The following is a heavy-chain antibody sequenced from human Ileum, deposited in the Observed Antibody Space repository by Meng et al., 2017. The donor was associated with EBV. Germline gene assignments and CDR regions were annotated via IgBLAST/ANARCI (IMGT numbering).Heavy chain of an antibody. Sequence: QVQRVQSGAEVKKPGDSVKVSCKASGYTFTSYAMHWVRQAPGQRLEWMGWINAGNGNTKYSQKFQGRVTITRDTSASTAYMELSSLRSEDTAVYYCARDIPSINYFDYWGQGTLVTVSS. CDR2: INAGNGNT. J-gene: IGHJ4*02. CDR3: ARDIPSINYFDY. V-gene: IGHV1-3*01. CDR1: GYTFTSYA. D-gene: IGHD2-21*01.